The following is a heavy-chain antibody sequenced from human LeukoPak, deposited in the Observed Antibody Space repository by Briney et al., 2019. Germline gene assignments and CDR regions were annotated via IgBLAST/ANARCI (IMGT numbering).Heavy chain of an antibody. V-gene: IGHV3-53*01. J-gene: IGHJ4*02. CDR2: IYSGGST. D-gene: IGHD3-10*01. CDR3: ARDSYYGSGSYYRYTFDY. CDR1: GFTVSRNY. Sequence: GGSLRLSCAASGFTVSRNYMSWVRQAPGKGLEWVSVIYSGGSTYYTDSVKGRFTISRDNSKNTLYLQMNSLRAEDTAVYYCARDSYYGSGSYYRYTFDYWGQATLVTVSS.